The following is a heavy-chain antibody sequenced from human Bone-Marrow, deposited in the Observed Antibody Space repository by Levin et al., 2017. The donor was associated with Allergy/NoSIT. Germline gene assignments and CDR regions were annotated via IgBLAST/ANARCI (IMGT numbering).Heavy chain of an antibody. V-gene: IGHV1-69*01. CDR3: ARSPGVVVVVAATPPTTPRGCYDDGMDV. Sequence: NTGGSLRLSCKASGGTFSSYAISWVRQAPGQGLEWMGGIIPIFGTANYAQKFQGRVTITADESTSTAYMELSSLRSEDTAVYYCARSPGVVVVVAATPPTTPRGCYDDGMDVWGQGTTVTVSS. J-gene: IGHJ6*02. D-gene: IGHD2-15*01. CDR2: IIPIFGTA. CDR1: GGTFSSYA.